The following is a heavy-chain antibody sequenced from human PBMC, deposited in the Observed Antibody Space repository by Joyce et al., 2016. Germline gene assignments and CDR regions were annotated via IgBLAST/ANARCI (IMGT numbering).Heavy chain of an antibody. CDR2: FIPIVGVA. CDR3: TRGRIEYSKTFNAYDI. CDR1: GGNCYDYT. J-gene: IGHJ3*02. Sequence: VQLVQSGAEVKKPGSSVKVSCKVSGGNCYDYTITWVRQAPGQGLEWMGRFIPIVGVANYGRKFRGRVALTADKSTATAYLELNSLRLDDTAMFFCTRGRIEYSKTFNAYDIWGQGTMVTVSS. D-gene: IGHD2/OR15-2a*01. V-gene: IGHV1-69*04.